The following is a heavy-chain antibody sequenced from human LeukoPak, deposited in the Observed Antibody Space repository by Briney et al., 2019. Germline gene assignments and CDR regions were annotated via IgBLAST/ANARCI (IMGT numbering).Heavy chain of an antibody. Sequence: GRSLRLSCAASGFTFSRYDLHWVRQAPGKGLEWVSLINSGGTTYYADSVKGRFTISRDNSRNTLYLQMNSLRAEDTAVYYCARDSAYSPLDYWGQGTLVTVSS. CDR2: INSGGTT. J-gene: IGHJ4*02. V-gene: IGHV3-53*01. D-gene: IGHD4-11*01. CDR3: ARDSAYSPLDY. CDR1: GFTFSRYD.